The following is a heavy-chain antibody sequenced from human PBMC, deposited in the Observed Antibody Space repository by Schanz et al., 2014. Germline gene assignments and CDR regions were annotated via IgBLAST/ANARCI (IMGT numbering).Heavy chain of an antibody. V-gene: IGHV1-18*01. CDR3: ARDFSAYVGNYFDY. CDR1: GYTFSSYG. CDR2: INGYNGHT. J-gene: IGHJ4*02. Sequence: QVQLVQSGAEVKKPGASVKVSCKASGYTFSSYGITWVRQAPGQGLEWMGWINGYNGHTLYAQKFQGRVTMTTDTSTSASYMELTSLRFDDTAVYYCARDFSAYVGNYFDYWGQGTLGTVSS. D-gene: IGHD5-12*01.